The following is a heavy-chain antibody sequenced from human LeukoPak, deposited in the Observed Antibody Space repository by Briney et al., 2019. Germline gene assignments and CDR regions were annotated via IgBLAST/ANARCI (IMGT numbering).Heavy chain of an antibody. D-gene: IGHD2-21*02. Sequence: SETLSLTGTGSAGSMITISYYWGWIRQPPGKGLDCIGNILYRGSAYYTTSPNSRVSISVDTSKNQSSLTLSSVTAAVTAVYCCAREAHCGGDCYSGDYWG. J-gene: IGHJ4*01. CDR2: ILYRGSA. CDR1: AGSMITISYY. CDR3: AREAHCGGDCYSGDY. V-gene: IGHV4-39*02.